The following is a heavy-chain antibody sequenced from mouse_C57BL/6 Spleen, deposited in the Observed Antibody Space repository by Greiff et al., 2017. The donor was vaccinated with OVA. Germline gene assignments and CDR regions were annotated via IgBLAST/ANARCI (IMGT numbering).Heavy chain of an antibody. CDR3: ARSPNLTGAWFAY. D-gene: IGHD4-1*01. V-gene: IGHV1-69*01. Sequence: QVQLQQPGAELVMPGASVKLSCKASGYTFTSYWLHWVKQRPGQGLEWIGEIDPSDSYPNYNQKFKGKSTLTVYKSSSTAYKQLSSLTSEDASVYYCARSPNLTGAWFAYWGQGTLVTVSA. CDR1: GYTFTSYW. CDR2: IDPSDSYP. J-gene: IGHJ3*01.